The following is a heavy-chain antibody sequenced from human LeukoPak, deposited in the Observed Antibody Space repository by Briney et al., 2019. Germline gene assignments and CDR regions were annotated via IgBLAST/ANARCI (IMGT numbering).Heavy chain of an antibody. Sequence: GGSLRLSCAASGFTISTNYMSWVRQAPGKGLQWVSVMHTGGSTYYADSVKGRFTISRDNSKNTLYLQMNSLRAEDTALYYCARAPFYYDSSGYPYFDGWGQGTLVTVSS. D-gene: IGHD3-22*01. CDR3: ARAPFYYDSSGYPYFDG. V-gene: IGHV3-53*01. CDR1: GFTISTNY. CDR2: MHTGGST. J-gene: IGHJ4*02.